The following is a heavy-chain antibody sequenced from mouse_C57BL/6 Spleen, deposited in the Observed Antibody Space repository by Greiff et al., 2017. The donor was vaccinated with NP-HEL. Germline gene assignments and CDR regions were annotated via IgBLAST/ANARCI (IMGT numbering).Heavy chain of an antibody. V-gene: IGHV6-3*01. Sequence: EVKVEESGGGLVQPGGSMKLSCVASGFTFSNYWMNWVRQSPEKGLEWVAQIRLKSDNYATHYAESVKGRFTISRDDSKSSVYLQMNNLRAEDTGIYYCTKAYYNAMDYWGQGTSVTVSS. J-gene: IGHJ4*01. CDR3: TKAYYNAMDY. CDR1: GFTFSNYW. CDR2: IRLKSDNYAT. D-gene: IGHD2-12*01.